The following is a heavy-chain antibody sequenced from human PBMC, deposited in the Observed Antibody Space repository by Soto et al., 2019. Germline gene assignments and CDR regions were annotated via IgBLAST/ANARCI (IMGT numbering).Heavy chain of an antibody. CDR2: IYHSGST. J-gene: IGHJ6*02. V-gene: IGHV4-30-2*01. CDR1: GGSISSGGYS. CDR3: ARAGAACPGGYYYYGMDV. Sequence: PSETLSLTCAVSGGSISSGGYSWSWIRQPPGKGLEWIGYIYHSGSTYYNPSLKSRVTISVDRSKNQFSLKLSSVTAADTAVYYCARAGAACPGGYYYYGMDVWGRGTTVTVSS. D-gene: IGHD1-26*01.